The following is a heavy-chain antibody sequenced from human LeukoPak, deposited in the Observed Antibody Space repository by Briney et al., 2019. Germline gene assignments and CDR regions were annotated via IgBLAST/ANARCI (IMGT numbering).Heavy chain of an antibody. CDR2: ISWNSGSI. V-gene: IGHV3-9*03. D-gene: IGHD6-13*01. CDR3: AKDIDREQQLVFDY. CDR1: GFTFDDYA. J-gene: IGHJ4*02. Sequence: GGSLRLSCAASGFTFDDYAMHWVRQAPGKGLEWVSGISWNSGSIGYADSVKGRFTISRDNAKNFLYLQMNSLRAEDMALYYCAKDIDREQQLVFDYWGQGTLVTVSS.